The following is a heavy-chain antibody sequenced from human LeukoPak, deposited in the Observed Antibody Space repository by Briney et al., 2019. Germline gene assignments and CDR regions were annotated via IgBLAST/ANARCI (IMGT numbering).Heavy chain of an antibody. Sequence: GGSLRLSCAASGFTFDNYGMSWVRLAPGKGLEWVSGINWNGGSIGYAHSVKGRFTISRDNAKNSLYLQMNSLRAEDTAVYYCARFQVGVVTAIGAFDIWGQGTMVTVSS. CDR3: ARFQVGVVTAIGAFDI. V-gene: IGHV3-20*04. CDR1: GFTFDNYG. D-gene: IGHD2-21*02. J-gene: IGHJ3*02. CDR2: INWNGGSI.